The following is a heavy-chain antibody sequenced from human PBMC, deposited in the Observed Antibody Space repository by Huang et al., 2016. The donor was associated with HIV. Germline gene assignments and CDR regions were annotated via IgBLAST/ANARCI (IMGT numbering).Heavy chain of an antibody. V-gene: IGHV3-53*01. D-gene: IGHD2-21*02. CDR1: GFTVSSNY. CDR3: AVEFCGGDCFRSRDGVDI. CDR2: IHNAGNT. Sequence: EVQLVESGGGLIQPGGSLRLSCAVSGFTVSSNYMSWVRQAPGKGLEWVSVIHNAGNTYYADSVKVRFAISRDNFKHTLYLEMNRRGAEDTAVYYWAVEFCGGDCFRSRDGVDIWGQGTMVTVAS. J-gene: IGHJ3*02.